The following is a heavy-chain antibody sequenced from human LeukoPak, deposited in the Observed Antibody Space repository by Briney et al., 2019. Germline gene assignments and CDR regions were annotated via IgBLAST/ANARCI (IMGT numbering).Heavy chain of an antibody. CDR1: GYIFTGYY. V-gene: IGHV1-8*02. Sequence: ASVKVSCKASGYIFTGYYMHWVRQAPGQGLEWMGWMNPNSGNTGYAQKFQGRVTMTRNTSISTAYMELSSLRSEDTAVYYCARGKMVRGVIISWFDPWGQGTLVTVSS. D-gene: IGHD3-10*01. J-gene: IGHJ5*02. CDR2: MNPNSGNT. CDR3: ARGKMVRGVIISWFDP.